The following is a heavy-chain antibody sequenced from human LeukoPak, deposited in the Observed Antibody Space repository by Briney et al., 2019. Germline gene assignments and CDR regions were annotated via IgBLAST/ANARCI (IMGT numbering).Heavy chain of an antibody. D-gene: IGHD3-10*01. Sequence: LPGGSLRLSCAASGFTLTSYAMSWVRQAPGKGLEWVSAISGSGDSTYYADSVKGRFTISRDISKNTLYLQMDSLGPEDTAVYYCAKGMNYYGSAYGMDVWGQGTTVTVSS. CDR2: ISGSGDST. CDR3: AKGMNYYGSAYGMDV. J-gene: IGHJ6*02. CDR1: GFTLTSYA. V-gene: IGHV3-23*01.